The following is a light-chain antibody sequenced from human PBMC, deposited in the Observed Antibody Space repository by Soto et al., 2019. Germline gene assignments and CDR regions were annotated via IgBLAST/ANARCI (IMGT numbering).Light chain of an antibody. CDR2: EVS. CDR1: SSVVGAYNY. V-gene: IGLV2-14*01. J-gene: IGLJ1*01. CDR3: SSLTTYNTRV. Sequence: QSVLTQPASVSGSPGQSIAISCTGTSSVVGAYNYVSWYQQHPGNAPKLIIHEVSNRPSGVSDRFSGSKSGNTASLTISGLQADDEADYYCSSLTTYNTRVFGTGTKVTVL.